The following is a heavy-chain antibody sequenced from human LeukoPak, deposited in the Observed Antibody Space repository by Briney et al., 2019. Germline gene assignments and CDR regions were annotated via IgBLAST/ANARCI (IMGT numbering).Heavy chain of an antibody. Sequence: PGGSLRLSCAASGYSFINYGIHWVRRAPGRGLEWLAVISHDDTNKYYADSVRGRFTISRDRSEYTLFLQMNSLRAEDTAVYYCARDKRYCSTTSCYAWPYFYGMHVWGQGTTVTVSS. J-gene: IGHJ6*02. V-gene: IGHV3-30*03. D-gene: IGHD2-2*01. CDR3: ARDKRYCSTTSCYAWPYFYGMHV. CDR1: GYSFINYG. CDR2: ISHDDTNK.